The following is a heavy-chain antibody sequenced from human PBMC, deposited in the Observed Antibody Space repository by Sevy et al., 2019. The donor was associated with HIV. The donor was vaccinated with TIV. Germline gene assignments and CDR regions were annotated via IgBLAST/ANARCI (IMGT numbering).Heavy chain of an antibody. CDR1: GFTFSSYA. Sequence: GESLKISCAASGFTFSSYAMSWVRQAPGKGLEWVSAISGSGGSTYYADSVKGRFTISRDNSKNTLYLQMNSLRAEDTAVYYCAKTMVRGVIMYYFDYWGQGTLVTVSS. CDR2: ISGSGGST. D-gene: IGHD3-10*01. CDR3: AKTMVRGVIMYYFDY. J-gene: IGHJ4*02. V-gene: IGHV3-23*01.